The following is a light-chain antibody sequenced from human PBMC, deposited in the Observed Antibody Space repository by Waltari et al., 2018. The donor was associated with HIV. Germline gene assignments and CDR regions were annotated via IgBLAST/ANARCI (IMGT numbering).Light chain of an antibody. CDR1: SSDAGKYKL. CDR3: CSYAGSSTYI. J-gene: IGLJ1*01. Sequence: QSALTQPASVSGSRGQSVTFFCNGTSSDAGKYKLLSWDQQSPGKAPKVVIYDVTDRPSGVSSRFSASKSGNTASLTISGLQPQDEGDYFCCSYAGSSTYIFGSGTLVTVL. V-gene: IGLV2-23*02. CDR2: DVT.